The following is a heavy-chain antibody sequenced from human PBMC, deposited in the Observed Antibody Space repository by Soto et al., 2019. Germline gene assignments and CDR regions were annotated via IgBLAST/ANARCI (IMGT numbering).Heavy chain of an antibody. CDR3: ARERSSPNLYDTFDI. D-gene: IGHD6-13*01. CDR1: GGTFSSYA. V-gene: IGHV1-69*19. J-gene: IGHJ3*02. Sequence: QVQLVQSGAEVKKPGSSVKVSCKASGGTFSSYAISWVRQAPGQGLEWMGGIIPIFGTANYAQKFQGRVTLTADESTSTAYMELSSLRSVDTALYYSARERSSPNLYDTFDIWGQGTMVTVSS. CDR2: IIPIFGTA.